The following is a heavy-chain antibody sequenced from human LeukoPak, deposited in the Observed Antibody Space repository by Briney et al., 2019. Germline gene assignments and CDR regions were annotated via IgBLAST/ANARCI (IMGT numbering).Heavy chain of an antibody. D-gene: IGHD2-21*02. V-gene: IGHV1-69*05. J-gene: IGHJ4*02. CDR3: ARDFPYCGGDCGFDY. Sequence: ASVKVSCKASGGTFSSYAISWARQAPGQGLEWMGGIIPIFGTANYAQKFQGRVTITTDESTSTAYMELSSLRSEDTAVYYCARDFPYCGGDCGFDYWGQGTLVTVSS. CDR2: IIPIFGTA. CDR1: GGTFSSYA.